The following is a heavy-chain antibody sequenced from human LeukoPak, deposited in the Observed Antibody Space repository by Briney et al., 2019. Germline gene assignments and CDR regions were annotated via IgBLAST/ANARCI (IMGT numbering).Heavy chain of an antibody. J-gene: IGHJ4*02. CDR2: ISGSGGST. CDR1: GFTFSSYG. V-gene: IGHV3-23*01. D-gene: IGHD3-22*01. CDR3: AKYAVINYYDSSGYYLTPYYFDY. Sequence: GGSLRLSCAASGFTFSSYGMSWVRQAPGKGLEWVSAISGSGGSTYYADSVKGRFTISRDNSKNTLYLQMNSLRAEDTAVYYCAKYAVINYYDSSGYYLTPYYFDYWGQGTLVTVSS.